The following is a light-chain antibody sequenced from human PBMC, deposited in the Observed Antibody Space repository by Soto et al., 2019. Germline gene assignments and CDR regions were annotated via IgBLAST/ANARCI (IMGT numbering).Light chain of an antibody. V-gene: IGKV1-27*01. CDR2: AAS. CDR1: QGINNH. CDR3: QNHHSAPPAGT. J-gene: IGKJ4*01. Sequence: DFPMTQSPSSLSASVGDRVTITCRASQGINNHLAWFQQKPGKVPKVLIYAASTLQSGVPSRFSGSGSGTEFTITISSLQPEDAAAYYCQNHHSAPPAGTFGGGTKVEIK.